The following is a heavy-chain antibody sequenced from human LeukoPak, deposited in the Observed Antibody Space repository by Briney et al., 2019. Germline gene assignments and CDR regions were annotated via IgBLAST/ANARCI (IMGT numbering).Heavy chain of an antibody. V-gene: IGHV4-59*01. J-gene: IGHJ6*02. Sequence: SETLSLTCTVSGGSISSYYWSWIRQPPGKGLEWIGYIYYSGSTNYNPSLKSRVTISVDTSKNQFSLKLSSVTAADTAVYYCARVVRDFHYYYGMDVWGQGTTVTVSS. CDR1: GGSISSYY. CDR3: ARVVRDFHYYYGMDV. CDR2: IYYSGST. D-gene: IGHD3-10*01.